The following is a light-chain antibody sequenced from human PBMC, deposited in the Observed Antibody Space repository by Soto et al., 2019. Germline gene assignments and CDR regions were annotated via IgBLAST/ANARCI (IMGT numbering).Light chain of an antibody. V-gene: IGKV4-1*01. J-gene: IGKJ2*01. Sequence: DIVMTQSPDSLAVSLGERATINCKSSQSVLYSANNKNYLAWYQQKPGQPPKLLIYWASTRESGVPDRFSGSGSGRDFTLTISSMQAEDVAVYYCQHYYSSPYTLGQGTKLEIK. CDR3: QHYYSSPYT. CDR1: QSVLYSANNKNY. CDR2: WAS.